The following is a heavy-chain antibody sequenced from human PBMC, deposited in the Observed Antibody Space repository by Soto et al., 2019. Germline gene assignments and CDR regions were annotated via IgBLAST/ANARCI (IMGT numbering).Heavy chain of an antibody. D-gene: IGHD6-19*01. Sequence: QVHVQESGPGLVKPSQTLSLTCTVSGGSVSSGDHYWTWMRQHPRKGLEWIGYIYEMETTNYNPSLGSRVTISVDTSKNQVYLEVTSVTAADTAVYYCARGLSGWYLFDSWGQGTLVTVSS. CDR1: GGSVSSGDHY. CDR2: IYEMETT. V-gene: IGHV4-31*03. CDR3: ARGLSGWYLFDS. J-gene: IGHJ5*01.